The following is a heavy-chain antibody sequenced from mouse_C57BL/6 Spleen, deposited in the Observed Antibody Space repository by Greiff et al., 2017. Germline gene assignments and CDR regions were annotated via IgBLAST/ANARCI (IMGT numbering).Heavy chain of an antibody. D-gene: IGHD1-1*01. J-gene: IGHJ4*01. Sequence: EVQVVESGPGLVKPSQSLSLTCSVTGYSITSGYYWNWIRQFPGNKLEWMGYISYDGSNNYNPSLKNRISITRDTSKNQFFLKLNSVTTEDTATYYCAREEDYYGSSYAMDYWGQGTSVTVSS. CDR1: GYSITSGYY. CDR3: AREEDYYGSSYAMDY. V-gene: IGHV3-6*01. CDR2: ISYDGSN.